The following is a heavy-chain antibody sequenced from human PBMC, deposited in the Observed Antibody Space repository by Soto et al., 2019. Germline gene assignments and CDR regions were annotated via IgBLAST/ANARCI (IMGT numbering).Heavy chain of an antibody. CDR1: GGSISGYF. Sequence: SETLSLTCTVSGGSISGYFWSWIRQPPGKELEWIGNIYSSGTTSYNPSLKSRVTISINTSKNQFSLELTSVTAADTAVYYCARVYCSGGSCFWFDPWGQGTLVTVSS. V-gene: IGHV4-4*09. CDR3: ARVYCSGGSCFWFDP. CDR2: IYSSGTT. J-gene: IGHJ5*02. D-gene: IGHD2-15*01.